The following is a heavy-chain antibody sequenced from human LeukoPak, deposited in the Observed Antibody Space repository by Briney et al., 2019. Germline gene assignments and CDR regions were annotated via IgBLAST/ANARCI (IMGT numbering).Heavy chain of an antibody. CDR1: GYTFTSYD. D-gene: IGHD2-15*01. V-gene: IGHV1-8*03. Sequence: ASVKVSCKASGYTFTSYDINWVRQATGQGLEWMGWMNPNSGNTGYAQKFQGRVTITRDTSASTAYMELSSLRSEDTAVYYCAREFEYCSGGSCYSLYFDYWGQGTLVTVSS. CDR2: MNPNSGNT. CDR3: AREFEYCSGGSCYSLYFDY. J-gene: IGHJ4*02.